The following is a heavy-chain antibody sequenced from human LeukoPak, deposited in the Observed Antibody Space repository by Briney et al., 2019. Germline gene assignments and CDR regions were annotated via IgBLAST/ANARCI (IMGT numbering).Heavy chain of an antibody. CDR2: INHSGST. CDR1: GGSFSGYY. D-gene: IGHD5-12*01. CDR3: ARGGYSGFDPFDY. Sequence: SETLSLTCAVYGGSFSGYYWSWIRQPPGKGLEWIGEINHSGSTNYNPSLKSRVTISVDTSKNQFSLKLSSVTAADTAIYYCARGGYSGFDPFDYWGQGTLVTVSP. J-gene: IGHJ4*02. V-gene: IGHV4-34*01.